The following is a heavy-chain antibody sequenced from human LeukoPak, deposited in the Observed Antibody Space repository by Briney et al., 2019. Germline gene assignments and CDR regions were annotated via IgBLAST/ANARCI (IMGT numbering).Heavy chain of an antibody. Sequence: GASVKVSCKATGYAFNDYFMHWVRQAPGQGLEWMGGINPSSGGTNYAQKFQARVTMTRDTSISTAYMELSRLISDDTAVYYCARRGYSAYDIAYWGQGTLVTVSS. CDR3: ARRGYSAYDIAY. CDR2: INPSSGGT. J-gene: IGHJ4*02. D-gene: IGHD5-12*01. CDR1: GYAFNDYF. V-gene: IGHV1-2*02.